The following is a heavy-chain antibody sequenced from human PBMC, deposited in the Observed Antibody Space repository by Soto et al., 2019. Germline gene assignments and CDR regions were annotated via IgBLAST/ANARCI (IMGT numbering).Heavy chain of an antibody. CDR1: GYTFTSYD. Sequence: QVQLVQSGAEVKKPGASVKVSCKASGYTFTSYDIAWVRQATRQGLEWMGWMNPSSGNTGYAQKFQGRVTMTRNTSISKAYMELRSLRSEATAVYYCARETAGDYGIDVWGQGTMVTVSS. V-gene: IGHV1-8*01. J-gene: IGHJ6*02. CDR2: MNPSSGNT. D-gene: IGHD6-19*01. CDR3: ARETAGDYGIDV.